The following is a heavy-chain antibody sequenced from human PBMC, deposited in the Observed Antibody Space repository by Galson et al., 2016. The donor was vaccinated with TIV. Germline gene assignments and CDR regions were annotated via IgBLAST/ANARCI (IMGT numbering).Heavy chain of an antibody. CDR3: AKDRNQAMDTYHQYYGMDV. Sequence: SVKVSCKASGDTFLSYPFNWVRQAPGQGLEWMGGFIPLFGTPNYAQKFQGRVTITADESTSTVHMELSRLRSEDTAVYSCAKDRNQAMDTYHQYYGMDVWGQGTTVTVXS. V-gene: IGHV1-69*13. CDR2: FIPLFGTP. J-gene: IGHJ6*02. CDR1: GDTFLSYP. D-gene: IGHD5-18*01.